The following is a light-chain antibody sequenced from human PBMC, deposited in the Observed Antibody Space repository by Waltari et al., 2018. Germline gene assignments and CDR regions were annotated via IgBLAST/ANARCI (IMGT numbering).Light chain of an antibody. CDR1: QSVSSSY. V-gene: IGKV3-20*01. J-gene: IGKJ1*01. CDR3: QQYDKSPGT. Sequence: EIVLTQSPGTLSLSPGERATLSCRASQSVSSSYLAWYQHKPGQAPRLLIYGASSRATGIPDRFSGSGSGTDFTLTISRLEPEDFAVYYCQQYDKSPGTFGQGTKVEIK. CDR2: GAS.